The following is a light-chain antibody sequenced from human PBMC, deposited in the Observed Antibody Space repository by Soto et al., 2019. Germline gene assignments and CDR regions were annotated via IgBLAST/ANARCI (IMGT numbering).Light chain of an antibody. CDR3: MQALQTPWT. J-gene: IGKJ1*01. CDR1: ESLLHSNGYNY. V-gene: IGKV2-28*01. Sequence: DIVMTQSPLSLPVTPGEPASISCRSSESLLHSNGYNYLDWYLQKPGQSPQLLIFLGSNRASGVPDRFSGSGSGTDVTLKISRVEAEDVGVYYCMQALQTPWTCGQGTKLDIK. CDR2: LGS.